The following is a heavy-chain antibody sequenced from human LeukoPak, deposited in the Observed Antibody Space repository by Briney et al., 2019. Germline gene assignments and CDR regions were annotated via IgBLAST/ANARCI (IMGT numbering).Heavy chain of an antibody. D-gene: IGHD1-26*01. CDR1: GYTFSDYY. J-gene: IGHJ6*02. CDR3: ASLGATTLFYYGMDV. Sequence: ASVKVSCKASGYTFSDYYIHWVRQAPGQGLEWMGWLDPKSGGTNYAENFQGRVTVTRDPSISTVYLELNSLRSDDTAAYHCASLGATTLFYYGMDVWGQGTTVTVSS. CDR2: LDPKSGGT. V-gene: IGHV1-2*02.